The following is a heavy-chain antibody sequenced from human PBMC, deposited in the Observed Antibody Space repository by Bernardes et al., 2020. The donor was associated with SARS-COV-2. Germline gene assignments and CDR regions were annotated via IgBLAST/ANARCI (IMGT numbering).Heavy chain of an antibody. D-gene: IGHD2-2*01. CDR3: ARSSNIPDY. CDR2: ISDDGAGK. Sequence: SLRLSCAASGFTFRSYGMHWVRQAPGKGLEWVALISDDGAGKWYADSVKGRFTISRDNAKNTLYLHMNTLRGEDTAVYYCARSSNIPDYWGQGTLVTVSS. J-gene: IGHJ4*02. CDR1: GFTFRSYG. V-gene: IGHV3-30*03.